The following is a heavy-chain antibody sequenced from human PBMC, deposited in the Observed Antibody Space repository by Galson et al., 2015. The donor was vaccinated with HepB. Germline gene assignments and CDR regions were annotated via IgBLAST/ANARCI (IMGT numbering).Heavy chain of an antibody. CDR3: ARVGFCTGGVCEDY. J-gene: IGHJ4*02. V-gene: IGHV3-74*01. CDR1: GFTFGSYW. CDR2: ITGDGTIT. D-gene: IGHD2-8*02. Sequence: SLRLSCAASGFTFGSYWMHWVRQAPGKGLVWVSRITGDGTITNYADSVKGRFTVSRDNAKNALYLQMNGLRAEDTAVYYCARVGFCTGGVCEDYWGQGTLVTVSS.